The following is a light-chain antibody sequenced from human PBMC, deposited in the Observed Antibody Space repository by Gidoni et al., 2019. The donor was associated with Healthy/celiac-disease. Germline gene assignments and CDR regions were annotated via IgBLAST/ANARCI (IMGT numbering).Light chain of an antibody. V-gene: IGLV3-25*03. CDR1: ILPKQY. CDR3: QSADRSGSYRV. J-gene: IGLJ3*02. Sequence: SYELTQPPSVSVSPGQTARITCSGDILPKQYAYWYQQKPGQAPVLVMFKDTERPSGIPERFSGSSSGTVVTLTITGVQAEDEGDDYCQSADRSGSYRVFGGGTKLTVL. CDR2: KDT.